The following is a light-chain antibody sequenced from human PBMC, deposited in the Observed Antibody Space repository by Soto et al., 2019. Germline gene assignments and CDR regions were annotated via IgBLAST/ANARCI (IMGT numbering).Light chain of an antibody. Sequence: EIVLTQSPATLSLSPGERATVSCRASQSVSNYLGWYQQKPGQAPRLLIYDASNSATGIPARFSGSGSGTDFTLTMSSLETEDFAVYYCQHGGTFGQGTRLEIK. CDR2: DAS. CDR3: QHGGT. J-gene: IGKJ5*01. V-gene: IGKV3-11*01. CDR1: QSVSNY.